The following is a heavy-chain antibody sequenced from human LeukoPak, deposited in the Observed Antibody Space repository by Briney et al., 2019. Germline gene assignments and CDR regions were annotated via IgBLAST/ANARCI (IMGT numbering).Heavy chain of an antibody. D-gene: IGHD2-21*02. CDR1: GYTFTGYY. CDR3: ARDLFEVVTATIYAFDI. V-gene: IGHV1-2*02. Sequence: ASVKVSCKASGYTFTGYYMHWVRQAPGQGLEWMGWINPNSGGTNYAQKFQGRVTMTRDTSISIAYMELGRLRSDDTAVYYCARDLFEVVTATIYAFDIWGQGTMVTVSS. J-gene: IGHJ3*02. CDR2: INPNSGGT.